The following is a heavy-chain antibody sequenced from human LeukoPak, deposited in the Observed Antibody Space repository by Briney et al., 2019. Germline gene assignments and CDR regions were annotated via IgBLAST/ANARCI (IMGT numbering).Heavy chain of an antibody. CDR1: GGSITSYY. V-gene: IGHV4-59*12. Sequence: SETLSLTCAVSGGSITSYYWSWIRQPPGKRLEWIGYVYYSGSTNYNPSLKSRLSISVDTSKNQFSLKLRSVTAADTAVYYCAGDQGTVIVPTAIGWFDPWGQGTLVTVSS. CDR2: VYYSGST. J-gene: IGHJ5*02. CDR3: AGDQGTVIVPTAIGWFDP. D-gene: IGHD2-2*02.